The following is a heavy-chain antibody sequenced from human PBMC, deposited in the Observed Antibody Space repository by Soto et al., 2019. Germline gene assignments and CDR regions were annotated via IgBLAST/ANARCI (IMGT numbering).Heavy chain of an antibody. CDR1: GGSFSSNP. CDR2: IIPIFATV. J-gene: IGHJ4*02. CDR3: ARGGRGYSSAPRYYFDY. D-gene: IGHD5-18*01. V-gene: IGHV1-69*01. Sequence: QVQLVQSGSEVKKPGSSVKVSCKASGGSFSSNPISWVRQAPGQGLEWMAGIIPIFATVHYAQKFQGRVTITAAESTSTAYMELTRLRSEDTAVYFCARGGRGYSSAPRYYFDYWGQGTLVTVSS.